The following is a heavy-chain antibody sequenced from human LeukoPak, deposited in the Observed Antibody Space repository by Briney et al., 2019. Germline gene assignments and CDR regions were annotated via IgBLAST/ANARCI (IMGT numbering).Heavy chain of an antibody. Sequence: GGSLRLSCAASGFTFSSYSMNWVRQAPGKGLEWVSSISSSSSYIYYADSVKGRFTISRDNAKNSLYLQMNSLRAEDTAVYYCARDSRDGYHEGAFDIWGQGTMVTVSS. V-gene: IGHV3-21*04. CDR2: ISSSSSYI. CDR1: GFTFSSYS. J-gene: IGHJ3*02. D-gene: IGHD5-24*01. CDR3: ARDSRDGYHEGAFDI.